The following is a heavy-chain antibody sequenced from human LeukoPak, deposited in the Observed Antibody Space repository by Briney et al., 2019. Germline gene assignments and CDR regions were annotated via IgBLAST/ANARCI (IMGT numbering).Heavy chain of an antibody. CDR3: AGHHSSSWSGGYWFDP. J-gene: IGHJ5*02. CDR2: IYYSGST. V-gene: IGHV4-59*08. Sequence: KPSETLSLTCTVSGGSISSYYWSWIRQPPGKGLEWIGYIYYSGSTNYNPSLKSRVTISVDTSENQFSLKLSSVTAADTAVYYCAGHHSSSWSGGYWFDPWGQGTLVTVSS. CDR1: GGSISSYY. D-gene: IGHD6-13*01.